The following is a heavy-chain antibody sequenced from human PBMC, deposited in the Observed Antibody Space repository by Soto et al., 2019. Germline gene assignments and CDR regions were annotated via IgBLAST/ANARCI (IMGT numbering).Heavy chain of an antibody. D-gene: IGHD2-15*01. V-gene: IGHV3-30-3*01. CDR1: GFTFSSYA. Sequence: GGSLILSCAASGFTFSSYAMHWVRQAPGKGLEWVAVISYDGSNKYYADSVKGRFTISRDNSKNTLYLQMNSLRAEDTAVYYCAREYIVTRPLYGMDVWGQGTTVTVSS. CDR3: AREYIVTRPLYGMDV. CDR2: ISYDGSNK. J-gene: IGHJ6*02.